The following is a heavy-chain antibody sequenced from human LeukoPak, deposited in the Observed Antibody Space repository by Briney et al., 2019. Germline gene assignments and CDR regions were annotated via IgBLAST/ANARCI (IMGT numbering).Heavy chain of an antibody. CDR2: ISGSGGST. J-gene: IGHJ4*02. CDR3: AKDTNYGPLYYFDY. V-gene: IGHV3-23*01. D-gene: IGHD3-10*01. CDR1: GFTFGSFA. Sequence: PGGSLRLSCAASGFTFGSFAMSWVRQAPGKGLEWVSAISGSGGSTYYADSVKGRFTISRDNSKSTLYLQMNSLRAEDTAVYYCAKDTNYGPLYYFDYWGQGTLVTVSS.